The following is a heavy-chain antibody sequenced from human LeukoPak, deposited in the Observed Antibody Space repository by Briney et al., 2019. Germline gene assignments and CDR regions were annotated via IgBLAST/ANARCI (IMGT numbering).Heavy chain of an antibody. D-gene: IGHD3-16*01. CDR2: INHSGST. Sequence: SETLSLTCAVYGGSFSGYYWSWIRQPPGKGLEWIGEINHSGSTNYNPSLKSRVTISVDTSKKQFSLKLSSVTAADTAVYFCARGLSAVVCWGQGTLVTVSS. CDR3: ARGLSAVVC. J-gene: IGHJ4*02. CDR1: GGSFSGYY. V-gene: IGHV4-34*01.